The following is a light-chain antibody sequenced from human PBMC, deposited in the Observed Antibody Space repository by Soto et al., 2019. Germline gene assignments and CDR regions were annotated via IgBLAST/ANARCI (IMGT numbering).Light chain of an antibody. Sequence: DIQLTQSPSTLSASVGDRVTITCRASQSITTWLAWYQQKPGKAPKLLIYKAINLQSGVPSRFSGSGSGTEYSLTISSLQPDDFATYDYQRYNDYQYVFGQGTKLYMK. V-gene: IGKV1-5*03. CDR3: QRYNDYQYV. CDR2: KAI. CDR1: QSITTW. J-gene: IGKJ2*01.